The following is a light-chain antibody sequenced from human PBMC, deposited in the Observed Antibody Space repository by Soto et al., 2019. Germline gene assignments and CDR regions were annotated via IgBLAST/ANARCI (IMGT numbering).Light chain of an antibody. CDR1: QIISSY. CDR3: QQSYSTLWT. V-gene: IGKV1-39*01. J-gene: IGKJ1*01. CDR2: AAS. Sequence: DLQLTQSPSSLSASVGDRVTITCRASQIISSYLNWYQQKPGKAPKLLIYAASSLQSGVPSRFSGSGSGTDFTLTISSLQPEDFATDYWQQSYSTLWTFGQGTTVEVK.